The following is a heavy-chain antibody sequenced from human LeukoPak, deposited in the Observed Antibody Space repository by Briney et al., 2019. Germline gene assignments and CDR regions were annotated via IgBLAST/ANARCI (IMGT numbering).Heavy chain of an antibody. CDR2: INPNSGGT. CDR1: VYTYTGYY. D-gene: IGHD3-16*01. CDR3: ARGGAYYDYVWGSSAGDY. V-gene: IGHV1-2*02. Sequence: ASVKVSCKASVYTYTGYYMHWVRQAPGQGLEWMGWINPNSGGTNYAQKFQGRVTMTRDTSISTAYMELSRLRSDDTAVYYCARGGAYYDYVWGSSAGDYWGQGTLVTVSS. J-gene: IGHJ4*02.